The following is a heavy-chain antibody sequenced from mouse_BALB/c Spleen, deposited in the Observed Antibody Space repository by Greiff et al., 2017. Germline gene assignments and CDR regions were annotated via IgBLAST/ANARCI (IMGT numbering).Heavy chain of an antibody. CDR1: GFAFSSYD. CDR3: ARQARGPFAY. CDR2: ISSGGGST. J-gene: IGHJ3*01. V-gene: IGHV5-12-1*01. Sequence: EVKLVESGGGLVKPGGSLKLSCAASGFAFSSYDMSWVRQTPEKRLEWVAYISSGGGSTYYPDTVKGRFTISRDNAKNTLYLQMSSLKSEDTAMYYCARQARGPFAYWGQGTLVTVSA.